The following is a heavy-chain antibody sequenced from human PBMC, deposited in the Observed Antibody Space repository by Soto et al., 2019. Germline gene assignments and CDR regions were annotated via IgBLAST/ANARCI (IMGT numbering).Heavy chain of an antibody. CDR3: ARGQVVAAQH. V-gene: IGHV4-30-2*01. Sequence: QLQLQESGSGLVKPSQTLSLTCAVSGGSISSGGYSWSWIRQPPGKGLEWIGYIYHSGSTYYNPSLKSPVTISVDRSKHQLSPKLGSVTAADTAVYYCARGQVVAAQHWGQGTLVTVSS. J-gene: IGHJ4*02. CDR2: IYHSGST. CDR1: GGSISSGGYS. D-gene: IGHD2-15*01.